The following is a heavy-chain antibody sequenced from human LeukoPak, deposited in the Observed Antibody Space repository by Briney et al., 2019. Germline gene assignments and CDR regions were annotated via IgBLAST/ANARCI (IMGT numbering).Heavy chain of an antibody. Sequence: PGGSLRLSCAASGCTFSSYAMSWVRQAPGKGLEWVSAISGSGGSTYYADSVQGRFTISRDNSKNTLYLQMNSLRAEDTAVYYCAKDPGPYGDYVWYYGMDVWGQGTTVTVSS. J-gene: IGHJ6*02. V-gene: IGHV3-23*01. CDR1: GCTFSSYA. CDR3: AKDPGPYGDYVWYYGMDV. CDR2: ISGSGGST. D-gene: IGHD4-17*01.